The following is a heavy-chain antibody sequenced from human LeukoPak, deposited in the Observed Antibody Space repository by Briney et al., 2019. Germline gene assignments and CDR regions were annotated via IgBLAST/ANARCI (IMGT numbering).Heavy chain of an antibody. CDR3: ARDGTGTTFDY. Sequence: SVKVSCTASGGTFSSYAISWVRQAPGQGLEWMGGIIPIFGTANYAQKFQGRVTITRDTSASTAYMELSSLRSEDTAVYYCARDGTGTTFDYWGQGTLVTVSS. D-gene: IGHD1-7*01. CDR2: IIPIFGTA. V-gene: IGHV1-69*05. J-gene: IGHJ4*02. CDR1: GGTFSSYA.